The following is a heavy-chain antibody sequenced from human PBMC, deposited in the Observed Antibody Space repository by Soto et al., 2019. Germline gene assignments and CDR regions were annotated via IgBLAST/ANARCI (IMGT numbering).Heavy chain of an antibody. D-gene: IGHD3-22*01. J-gene: IGHJ6*02. Sequence: GGSLRLSCAASGFTFSSYAMSWVRQAPGKGLEWVSAISGSGGSTYYADSVKGRFTISRDNSKNTLYLQMNSLRAEDTAVYYCAKRQVTMIAVVTYGMDVWGQGTTVTVSS. CDR1: GFTFSSYA. V-gene: IGHV3-23*01. CDR3: AKRQVTMIAVVTYGMDV. CDR2: ISGSGGST.